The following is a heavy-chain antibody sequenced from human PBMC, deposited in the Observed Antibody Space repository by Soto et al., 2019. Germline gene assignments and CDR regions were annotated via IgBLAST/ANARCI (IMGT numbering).Heavy chain of an antibody. CDR2: IIPIFGTA. CDR1: GGTFSSYA. CDR3: ARDMGYCSSTSCYSGDYYYYYGMDV. Sequence: QVQLVQSGAEVKKPGSSVKVSCKASGGTFSSYAISWVRQAPGQGLEWMGGIIPIFGTANYAQKFQGRVTITADKSTSTAYMELSSLRSEDTAVYYCARDMGYCSSTSCYSGDYYYYYGMDVWGQGTTVTVSS. J-gene: IGHJ6*02. D-gene: IGHD2-2*01. V-gene: IGHV1-69*06.